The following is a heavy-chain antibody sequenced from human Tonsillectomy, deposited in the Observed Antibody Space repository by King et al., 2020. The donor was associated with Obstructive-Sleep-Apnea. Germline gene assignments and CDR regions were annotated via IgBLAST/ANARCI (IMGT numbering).Heavy chain of an antibody. CDR2: IYYSGST. CDR1: GGSISSSSYY. J-gene: IGHJ3*02. CDR3: ARGYSSSWYLNDAFDI. D-gene: IGHD6-13*01. V-gene: IGHV4-39*07. Sequence: QLQESGPGLVKPSETLSLTCTVSGGSISSSSYYWGWIRQPPGKGLEWIGSIYYSGSTYYNPSLKSRVTISVDTSKNQFSLKLSSVTAADPAVYYCARGYSSSWYLNDAFDIWGQGTMVTVSS.